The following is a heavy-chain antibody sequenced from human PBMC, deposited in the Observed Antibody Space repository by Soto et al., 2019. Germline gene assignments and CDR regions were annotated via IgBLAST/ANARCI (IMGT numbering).Heavy chain of an antibody. Sequence: QVQRVESGGGVVQPWRSLRLSCAASGFTFRSYGMHWVRQAPGKGLEWVAVIWYDGSNNYYADPVKGRFTISRDNSKNTLYLQMNSLTAEDTAVYYCAMIYCSSTSCPIDYWVQGTLVTVSS. CDR2: IWYDGSNN. CDR1: GFTFRSYG. CDR3: AMIYCSSTSCPIDY. V-gene: IGHV3-33*01. D-gene: IGHD2-2*01. J-gene: IGHJ4*02.